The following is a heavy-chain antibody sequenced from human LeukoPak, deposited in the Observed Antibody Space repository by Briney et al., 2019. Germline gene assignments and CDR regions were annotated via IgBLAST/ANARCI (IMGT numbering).Heavy chain of an antibody. CDR1: GFTFRSYA. D-gene: IGHD6-13*01. J-gene: IGHJ1*01. Sequence: GGSLRLSCAASGFTFRSYAMHWVRQAPGKGLEWVAVISYDGSNKYYADSVKGRFTISRDNSKNTLYLQMNSLRAEDTAVYYCARSPSIAAAPSGLQHWGQGTLVTVSS. CDR2: ISYDGSNK. CDR3: ARSPSIAAAPSGLQH. V-gene: IGHV3-30-3*01.